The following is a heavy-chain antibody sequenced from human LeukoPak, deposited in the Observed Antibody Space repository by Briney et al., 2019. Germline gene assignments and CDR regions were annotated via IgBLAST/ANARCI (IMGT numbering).Heavy chain of an antibody. D-gene: IGHD1-1*01. Sequence: ASVKVSCKASGGTFSSYAISWVRQAPGQGLEWMGGIIPIFGTANYAQKLQGRVTMTTDTSTSTAYMELRSLRSDDTAVYYCARVQKGFSDYWGQGTLVTVSS. CDR3: ARVQKGFSDY. J-gene: IGHJ4*02. V-gene: IGHV1-69*05. CDR1: GGTFSSYA. CDR2: IIPIFGTA.